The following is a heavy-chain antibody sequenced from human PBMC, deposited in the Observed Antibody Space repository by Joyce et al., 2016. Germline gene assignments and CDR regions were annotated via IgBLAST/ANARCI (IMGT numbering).Heavy chain of an antibody. CDR3: ARGGSLPRKKFYYHYGLDI. D-gene: IGHD4/OR15-4a*01. Sequence: QVRLQESGPGLAKPSQTLSLTCTVSGAPMVNGDYFCIWIRQSPGRGLEWIGYISNSGTTYYNPSLKSRGTISVDTSRGQLFLKLTSVTVADTAVYYCARGGSLPRKKFYYHYGLDIWGQGTSVTVSS. J-gene: IGHJ6*02. CDR2: ISNSGTT. CDR1: GAPMVNGDYF. V-gene: IGHV4-30-4*01.